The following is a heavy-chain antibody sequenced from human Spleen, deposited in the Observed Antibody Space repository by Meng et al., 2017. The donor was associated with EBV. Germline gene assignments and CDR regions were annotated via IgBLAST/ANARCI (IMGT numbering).Heavy chain of an antibody. Sequence: EVRRLEAGGGLVQPGGSLRLSCAASGFPLSRYGMSWVRQAPGKGLEWVSGISGSGDNTDYADSVKGRFTISRDNAKNTVYLQMNNVRVEDTAVYYCAKDCFGAKDSWGQGTLVTVSS. CDR1: GFPLSRYG. CDR3: AKDCFGAKDS. J-gene: IGHJ4*02. V-gene: IGHV3-23*01. CDR2: ISGSGDNT. D-gene: IGHD1-26*01.